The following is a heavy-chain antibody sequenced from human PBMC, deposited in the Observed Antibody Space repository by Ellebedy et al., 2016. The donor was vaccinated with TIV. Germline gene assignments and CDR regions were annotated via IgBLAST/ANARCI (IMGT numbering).Heavy chain of an antibody. V-gene: IGHV3-21*01. CDR1: GFTFSSYS. Sequence: GGSLRLXXAASGFTFSSYSMNWVRQAPGKGLEWVSSISSSSSCIYYADSVKGRFTISRDNAKNSLYLQMNSLRAEDTAVYYCARGPPTDILYHWFDPWGQGTLVTVSS. CDR2: ISSSSSCI. CDR3: ARGPPTDILYHWFDP. D-gene: IGHD2-8*01. J-gene: IGHJ5*02.